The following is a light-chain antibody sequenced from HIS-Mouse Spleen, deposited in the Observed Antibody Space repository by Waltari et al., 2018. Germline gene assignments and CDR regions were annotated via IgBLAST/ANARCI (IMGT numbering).Light chain of an antibody. CDR3: QQYNSYLL. J-gene: IGKJ1*01. Sequence: DIQMTQSPSTLSASVGDRVTITCRASQSISSWLAWYQQKPGKAPKLLIYKASSLKSGVPSRFSGSGSGTEFTLTISSLQPDDFATYYCQQYNSYLLFGKGTKVEIK. CDR1: QSISSW. V-gene: IGKV1-5*03. CDR2: KAS.